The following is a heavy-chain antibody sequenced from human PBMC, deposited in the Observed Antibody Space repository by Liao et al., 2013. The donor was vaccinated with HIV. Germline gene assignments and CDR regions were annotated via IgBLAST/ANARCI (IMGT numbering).Heavy chain of an antibody. D-gene: IGHD3-3*01. CDR2: IYTSGRT. V-gene: IGHV4-61*02. CDR3: ARDRESIFGGIDY. Sequence: QVQLQESGPGLVKPSQTLSLTCTVSGDSISSGSYYWSWIRQPAGKGLEWIGHIYTSGRTNYNPSLKSRVTMSVDTSKNQFSLKLSSVTAADTAVYYCARDRESIFGGIDYWGQGTLVTVSS. CDR1: GDSISSGSYY. J-gene: IGHJ4*02.